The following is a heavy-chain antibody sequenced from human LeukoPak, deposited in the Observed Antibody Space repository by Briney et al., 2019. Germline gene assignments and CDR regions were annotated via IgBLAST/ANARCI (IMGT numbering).Heavy chain of an antibody. D-gene: IGHD2-15*01. J-gene: IGHJ6*03. CDR1: GFTFSSYE. CDR2: ISSSGSTI. Sequence: GGSLRLSCAASGFTFSSYEMNWVRQAPGKGLEWVSYISSSGSTIYYADSVKGRFTISRDNAKNSLYLQMNSLRAEDTAVYYCARIAATRYYYYYMDVWGKGTTVTVSS. CDR3: ARIAATRYYYYYMDV. V-gene: IGHV3-48*03.